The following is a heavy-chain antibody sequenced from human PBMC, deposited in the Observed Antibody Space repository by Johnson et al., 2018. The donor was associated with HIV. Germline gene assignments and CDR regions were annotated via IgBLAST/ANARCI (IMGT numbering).Heavy chain of an antibody. CDR1: GFTFSSYG. J-gene: IGHJ3*02. V-gene: IGHV3-30*02. CDR3: TTGLYWNDAFDI. Sequence: QVQLVESGGGVVQPGGSLRLSCAASGFTFSSYGMHWVRQAPGKGLEWVAFIRYDGSNKYYADSVKGRFTISRDNSKNTLYLQMNSQRAEDTAVYNCTTGLYWNDAFDIWGQGTMVTVSS. CDR2: IRYDGSNK. D-gene: IGHD1-1*01.